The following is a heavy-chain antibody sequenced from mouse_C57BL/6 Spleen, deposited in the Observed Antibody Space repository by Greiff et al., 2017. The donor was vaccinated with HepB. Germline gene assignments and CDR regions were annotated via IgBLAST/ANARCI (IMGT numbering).Heavy chain of an antibody. CDR3: ARGQIYYDYDGAWFAY. V-gene: IGHV1-26*01. CDR2: INPNNGGT. D-gene: IGHD2-4*01. J-gene: IGHJ3*01. CDR1: GYTFTDYY. Sequence: EVQLQQSGPELVKPGASVKISCKASGYTFTDYYMNWVKQSHGKSLEWIGDINPNNGGTSYNQKFKGKATLTVDKSSSTAYMELRSLTSEDSAVYYCARGQIYYDYDGAWFAYWGQGTLVTVSA.